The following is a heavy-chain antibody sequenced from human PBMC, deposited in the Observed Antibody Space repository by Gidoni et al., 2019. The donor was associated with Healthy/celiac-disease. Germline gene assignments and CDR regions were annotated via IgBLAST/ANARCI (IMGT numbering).Heavy chain of an antibody. Sequence: EVQLLESGGGLVQPGGSLRLSCAASGFTFRSYAMSWVRQAPGKGLEWVSAISGSGGSTYYADSVKGRFTISRDNSKNTLYLQMNSLRAEDTAVYYCAKGSSSSWDYYYGMDVWGQGTTVTVSS. J-gene: IGHJ6*02. V-gene: IGHV3-23*01. CDR1: GFTFRSYA. D-gene: IGHD6-13*01. CDR2: ISGSGGST. CDR3: AKGSSSSWDYYYGMDV.